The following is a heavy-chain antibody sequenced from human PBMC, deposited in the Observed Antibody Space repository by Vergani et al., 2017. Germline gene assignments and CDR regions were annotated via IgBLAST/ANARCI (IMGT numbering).Heavy chain of an antibody. Sequence: EVQLLESGGGLVQPGGSLRLSCAASGFTFSSYAMSWVRQAPGKGLEWVSAISGSGGSTYDADPVKGLFTISRDNSKNTLYLQMNSLRAEDTAVYYCAKHHVVVVAAPVYNCFDPWGQGTLVIVSS. CDR3: AKHHVVVVAAPVYNCFDP. CDR1: GFTFSSYA. D-gene: IGHD2-15*01. J-gene: IGHJ5*02. CDR2: ISGSGGST. V-gene: IGHV3-23*01.